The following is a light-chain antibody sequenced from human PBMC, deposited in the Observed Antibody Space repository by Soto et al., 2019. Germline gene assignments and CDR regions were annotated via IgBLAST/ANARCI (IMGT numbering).Light chain of an antibody. CDR3: QHYGYPQWT. Sequence: VLTQSPGTLSLSPGESATLSCRASQTLSSRHLAWYQQKPGQAPRLLIYDASNRATGIPARFSGSGSGTDFTLTISRLEPEDFAVYYCQHYGYPQWTFGQGTKVDI. CDR2: DAS. J-gene: IGKJ1*01. V-gene: IGKV3-20*01. CDR1: QTLSSRH.